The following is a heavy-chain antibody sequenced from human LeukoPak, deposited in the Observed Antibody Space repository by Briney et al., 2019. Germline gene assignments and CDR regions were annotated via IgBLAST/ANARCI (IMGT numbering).Heavy chain of an antibody. J-gene: IGHJ5*02. CDR2: IYTTGST. V-gene: IGHV4-61*02. CDR3: ARDLNPSPSMVRGVSNRFDP. Sequence: PSETLSLTFTVSGGSISSGSYYWSWIRQPAGKGLEWIGRIYTTGSTNYSPSLKSRVTISVDTSKNQFSLKLSSVTAADTAVYYCARDLNPSPSMVRGVSNRFDPWGQGTLITVSS. CDR1: GGSISSGSYY. D-gene: IGHD3-10*01.